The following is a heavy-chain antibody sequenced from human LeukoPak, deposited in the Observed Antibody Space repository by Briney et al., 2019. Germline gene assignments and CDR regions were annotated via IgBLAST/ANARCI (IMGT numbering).Heavy chain of an antibody. V-gene: IGHV4-34*01. CDR3: ARVRRRGGYSYGRNHYYFDY. CDR1: VGSLSGYN. Sequence: SETLSLTCAVYVGSLSGYNWRWIRQPRRKGLEWIGEINHSESTNYNPSLKSRVTISVDTSKNQFSLKLSSVTAADTAVYYCARVRRRGGYSYGRNHYYFDYWGQGTLVTVSS. D-gene: IGHD5-18*01. CDR2: INHSEST. J-gene: IGHJ4*02.